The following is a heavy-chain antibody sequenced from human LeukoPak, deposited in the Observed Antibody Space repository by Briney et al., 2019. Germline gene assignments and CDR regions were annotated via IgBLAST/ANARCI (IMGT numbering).Heavy chain of an antibody. CDR1: GYTFINYG. Sequence: ASVKVSCKASGYTFINYGVTWVRQAPGQGLEWMGWNTAYTSNTKYAQKFQGRITMTTDKSTTTAYMELRSLKTDDTAVYYCARTYVRGATNLFDPWGQGTLVIVSS. J-gene: IGHJ5*02. V-gene: IGHV1-18*01. CDR2: NTAYTSNT. CDR3: ARTYVRGATNLFDP. D-gene: IGHD3-10*02.